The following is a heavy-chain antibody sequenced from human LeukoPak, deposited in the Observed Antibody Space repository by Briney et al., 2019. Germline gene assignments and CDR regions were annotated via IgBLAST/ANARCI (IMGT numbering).Heavy chain of an antibody. CDR2: IYYSGST. J-gene: IGHJ4*02. V-gene: IGHV4-39*07. Sequence: SETLSLTCTVSGGSISSSSYYWGWIRQPPGKGLEWIGSIYYSGSTYYNPSLKSRVTISVDTSKNQFSLKLSSVTAADTAVYYCAFGDWFGEAGGFDYWGQGTLVTVSS. CDR1: GGSISSSSYY. D-gene: IGHD3-10*01. CDR3: AFGDWFGEAGGFDY.